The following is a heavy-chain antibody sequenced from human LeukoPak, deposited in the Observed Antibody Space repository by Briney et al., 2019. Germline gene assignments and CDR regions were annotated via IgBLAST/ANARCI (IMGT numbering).Heavy chain of an antibody. Sequence: SETLSLTCAVSGGSISSNSYYWGWIRQPPGKGLKWIGSIYYSGSTYYNPSLKSRVTISVDTSKNQFSLKLSSVTAADTAVYYCARTRYYYNSRSYGAPYYFDYWGQGTLATVSS. CDR2: IYYSGST. V-gene: IGHV4-39*01. J-gene: IGHJ4*02. CDR3: ARTRYYYNSRSYGAPYYFDY. D-gene: IGHD3-10*01. CDR1: GGSISSNSYY.